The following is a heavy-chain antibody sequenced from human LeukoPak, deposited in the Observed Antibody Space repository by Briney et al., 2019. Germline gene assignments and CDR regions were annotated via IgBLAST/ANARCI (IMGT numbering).Heavy chain of an antibody. CDR1: GGSISSYY. Sequence: SETLSLTCTVSGGSISSYYWSWIRQPPGKGLEWIGYIYYSGSTNYNPSLKRRVTISVDTSKIQFSLKLSSVTAADTAVYYCARHEATPTPFDYWGQGTLVTVSS. D-gene: IGHD2-15*01. CDR2: IYYSGST. CDR3: ARHEATPTPFDY. V-gene: IGHV4-59*08. J-gene: IGHJ4*02.